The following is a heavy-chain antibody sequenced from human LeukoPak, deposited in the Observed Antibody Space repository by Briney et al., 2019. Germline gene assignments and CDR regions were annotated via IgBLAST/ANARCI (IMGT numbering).Heavy chain of an antibody. CDR2: IYSGDTT. V-gene: IGHV3-53*01. D-gene: IGHD2-2*01. Sequence: GGSLRLPCAVSGFTVSGNYMSWVRQAPGKGLEWVSLIYSGDTTLYADSVKGRFTISRDISKNTLYLQMNSLRAEDTAVYYCAKDLFACSSTSCYSQSHWGQGTLVTVSS. CDR3: AKDLFACSSTSCYSQSH. CDR1: GFTVSGNY. J-gene: IGHJ4*02.